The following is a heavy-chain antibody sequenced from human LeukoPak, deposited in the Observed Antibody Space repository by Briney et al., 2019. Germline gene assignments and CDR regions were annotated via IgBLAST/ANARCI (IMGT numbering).Heavy chain of an antibody. Sequence: PSETLSLTCAVYGGSFSGYYGTWIRQSPGKGLEWIGEINHTGGTRYNSSLKSRITISVDTSQNHFSLRLASVTAADTAVYYCASRFVELRPTNYWGQGTLVTVSS. V-gene: IGHV4-34*01. CDR3: ASRFVELRPTNY. J-gene: IGHJ4*02. D-gene: IGHD1-26*01. CDR1: GGSFSGYY. CDR2: INHTGGT.